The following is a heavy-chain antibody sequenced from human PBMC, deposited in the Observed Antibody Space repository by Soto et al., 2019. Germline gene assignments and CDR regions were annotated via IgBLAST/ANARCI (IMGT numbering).Heavy chain of an antibody. Sequence: GASVKVSCKASGYTFTSYAMDWGGQAPGQKLEGMGWINAGNGNKKYSQKFQGRVTITRDTSASTAYMELSSLRSEDTAVYYCARGRELATIRSGWFDPWGQGTLVTVSS. CDR2: INAGNGNK. CDR1: GYTFTSYA. D-gene: IGHD5-12*01. J-gene: IGHJ5*02. CDR3: ARGRELATIRSGWFDP. V-gene: IGHV1-3*01.